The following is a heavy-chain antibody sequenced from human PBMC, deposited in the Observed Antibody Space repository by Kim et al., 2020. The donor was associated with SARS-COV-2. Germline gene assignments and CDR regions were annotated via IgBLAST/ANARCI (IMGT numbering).Heavy chain of an antibody. CDR3: ASGGYYIDF. Sequence: GGSLRLSCAASGFTFSSYAMTWVRQGPGKGLEWVSFISSTGSIIYYADSVEGRFTISRDNAKNSVYLQMNSLRDEDTAMYYCASGGYYIDFWGQGTLVTVSS. V-gene: IGHV3-48*02. CDR1: GFTFSSYA. D-gene: IGHD6-13*01. J-gene: IGHJ4*02. CDR2: ISSTGSII.